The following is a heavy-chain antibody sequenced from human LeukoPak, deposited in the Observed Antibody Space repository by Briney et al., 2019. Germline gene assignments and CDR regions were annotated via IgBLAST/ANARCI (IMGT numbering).Heavy chain of an antibody. D-gene: IGHD3-10*01. Sequence: GGSLGLSCAASGFTFSSYGMHWVRQAPGKGLEWVAVIWYDGSNKYYADSVKGRFTISRDNSKNTLYLQMNSLRAEDTAVYYCAREGITMVRGVIISHPLDYWGQGTLVTVSS. CDR3: AREGITMVRGVIISHPLDY. CDR2: IWYDGSNK. J-gene: IGHJ4*02. CDR1: GFTFSSYG. V-gene: IGHV3-33*01.